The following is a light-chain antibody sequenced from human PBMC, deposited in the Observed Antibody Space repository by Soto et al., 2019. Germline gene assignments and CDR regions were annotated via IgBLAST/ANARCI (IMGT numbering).Light chain of an antibody. Sequence: QSVLTQSPSASGTPGQRVTISCSGSSSNIGSNTVNWYQQLPGTAPKLLIYSNNQRPSGVPDRSSGSKSGTSASLAISGLQSEDEADYYCGAWDDSLNAVVFGGGTKLTVL. CDR1: SSNIGSNT. J-gene: IGLJ2*01. V-gene: IGLV1-44*01. CDR2: SNN. CDR3: GAWDDSLNAVV.